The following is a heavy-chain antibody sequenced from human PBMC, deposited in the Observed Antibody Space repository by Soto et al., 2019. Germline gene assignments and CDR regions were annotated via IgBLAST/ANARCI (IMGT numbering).Heavy chain of an antibody. CDR1: GGSISSGYYY. D-gene: IGHD6-6*01. CDR2: IYNSGST. J-gene: IGHJ4*02. CDR3: ARGANIAARPFDY. Sequence: SETLSLTCTVSGGSISSGYYYWSWIRQPPGKGLEWIGYIYNSGSTYYNPSLKSRVTISVDTSKNQFSLKLSSVTAADTAVYYCARGANIAARPFDYWGQGTLVTVS. V-gene: IGHV4-30-4*01.